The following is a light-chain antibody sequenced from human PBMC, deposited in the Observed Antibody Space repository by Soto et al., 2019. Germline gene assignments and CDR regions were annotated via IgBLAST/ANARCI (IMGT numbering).Light chain of an antibody. Sequence: DIQMTQSPPSLSASVGDRITITCRASQSISSHLNWYQQKPGEAPKLLIYGTSSLHSGVPSRFRGSRSGTVFTLTISSLQPEDFATYYCQQGSSAPFTFGPGTQLEV. V-gene: IGKV1-39*01. J-gene: IGKJ2*01. CDR1: QSISSH. CDR2: GTS. CDR3: QQGSSAPFT.